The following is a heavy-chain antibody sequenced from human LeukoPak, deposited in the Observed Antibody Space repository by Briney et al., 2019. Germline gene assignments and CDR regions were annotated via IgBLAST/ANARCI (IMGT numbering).Heavy chain of an antibody. CDR3: AKSRGYSRDGFDI. CDR2: IGSSAGDT. V-gene: IGHV3-23*01. Sequence: EGSLRLSCAASGFTFSSYPMTWVRQAPGKGLEWVSTIGSSAGDTHYADSVKGRFTISRDNSKNSLYLQMNSLRAEDTAVYFCAKSRGYSRDGFDIWGQGTMVTVSS. D-gene: IGHD4-23*01. CDR1: GFTFSSYP. J-gene: IGHJ3*02.